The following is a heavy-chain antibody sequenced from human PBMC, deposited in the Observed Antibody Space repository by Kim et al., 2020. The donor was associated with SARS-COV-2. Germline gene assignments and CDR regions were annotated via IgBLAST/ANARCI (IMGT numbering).Heavy chain of an antibody. J-gene: IGHJ6*02. Sequence: DSVRGRFTISRDKSKNTLYLQMSSLRADDTAVYYYAKKYTRSYYYYFGIDVWGQGTTVTVSS. D-gene: IGHD2-2*01. CDR3: AKKYTRSYYYYFGIDV. V-gene: IGHV3-23*01.